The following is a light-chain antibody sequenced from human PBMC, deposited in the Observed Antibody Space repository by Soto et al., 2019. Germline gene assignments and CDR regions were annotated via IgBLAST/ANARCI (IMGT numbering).Light chain of an antibody. V-gene: IGKV1-39*01. CDR1: QSISSY. CDR3: QHSYSTWWT. J-gene: IGKJ1*01. Sequence: DIQMTQSPSSLSASVGDRVTITCRASQSISSYLNWYQQKPGKAPKLLIYAASSLQSGVPSRFSGSGSGTDFTLTISSLQPEDFATYYCQHSYSTWWTFGQGTKVEVK. CDR2: AAS.